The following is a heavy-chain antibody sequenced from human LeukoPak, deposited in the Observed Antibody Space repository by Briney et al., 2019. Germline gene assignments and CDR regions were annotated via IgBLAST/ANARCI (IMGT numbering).Heavy chain of an antibody. Sequence: PGGSLRLSCAASGFTFSSYAMHWVRQAPGKGLEWVAVISYDGSNKYYADSVKGRFTISRDNSKNTLYLQMNSLRAEDTAVYYCASYEMSVVVAATQFDYWGQGTLVTVSS. CDR3: ASYEMSVVVAATQFDY. CDR1: GFTFSSYA. D-gene: IGHD2-15*01. J-gene: IGHJ4*02. V-gene: IGHV3-30-3*01. CDR2: ISYDGSNK.